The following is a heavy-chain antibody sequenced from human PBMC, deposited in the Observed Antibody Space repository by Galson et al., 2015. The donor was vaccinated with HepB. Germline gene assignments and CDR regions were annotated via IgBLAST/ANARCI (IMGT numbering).Heavy chain of an antibody. CDR1: GFTFNKYW. D-gene: IGHD2-8*01. Sequence: SLRLSCAASGFTFNKYWMHWVRQAPGKGLVWVSRIDNDGTGTDYGDSVMGRFTISRDNAKNTLYLVMSNLRADDAAVYFCARRMCNGLSCYLDSWGQGTRVSVSS. CDR2: IDNDGTGT. V-gene: IGHV3-74*01. J-gene: IGHJ4*02. CDR3: ARRMCNGLSCYLDS.